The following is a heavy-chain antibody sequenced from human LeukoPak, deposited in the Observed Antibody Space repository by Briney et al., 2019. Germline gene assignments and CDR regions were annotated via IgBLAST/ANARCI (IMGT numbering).Heavy chain of an antibody. J-gene: IGHJ4*02. Sequence: PGGSLRLSCAASGFSFITYAMSWVRQAPEKGLDWVSSINAAGDDTYYADSVKGRFTISRDNAKNTLYLQLNSLRADDTALYYCARSDSGGFYLTKNYFGYWGQGILVTVSS. CDR3: ARSDSGGFYLTKNYFGY. CDR2: INAAGDDT. CDR1: GFSFITYA. D-gene: IGHD3-22*01. V-gene: IGHV3-23*01.